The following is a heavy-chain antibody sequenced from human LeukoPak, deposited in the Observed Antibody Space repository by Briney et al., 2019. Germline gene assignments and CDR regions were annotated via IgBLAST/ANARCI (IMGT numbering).Heavy chain of an antibody. J-gene: IGHJ4*02. V-gene: IGHV3-23*01. Sequence: PGGSLRLSCAASGFTFSSYSMNWVRQAPGKGLEWVSAISGSGGSTYYADSVKGRFTISRDNSKNTLYLQMNSLRAEDTAVYYCAKAMAPFYDYFDYWGQGTLVTVSS. CDR3: AKAMAPFYDYFDY. CDR2: ISGSGGST. D-gene: IGHD3-10*01. CDR1: GFTFSSYS.